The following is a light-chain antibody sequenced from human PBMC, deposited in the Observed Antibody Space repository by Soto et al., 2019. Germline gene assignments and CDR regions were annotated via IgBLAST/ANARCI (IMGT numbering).Light chain of an antibody. Sequence: QSVLTQPASVSGSPGQSITISCTGTSXDIGTYNLVSWYQHYPGKAPKLMIYEGIKRPSGVSNRFSGSKSGNTAFPTISGLQAEDEADYYCCSYAGSGTDNYVFGSGTKVTVL. J-gene: IGLJ1*01. V-gene: IGLV2-23*01. CDR2: EGI. CDR1: SXDIGTYNL. CDR3: CSYAGSGTDNYV.